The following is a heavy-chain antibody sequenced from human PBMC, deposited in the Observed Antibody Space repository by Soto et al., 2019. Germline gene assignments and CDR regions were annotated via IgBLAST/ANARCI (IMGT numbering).Heavy chain of an antibody. CDR3: ARDPWAADY. J-gene: IGHJ4*02. Sequence: GGSLRLSCAASGFTVSTKYMSWVRQAPGKGLEWVSVIYSGGSTFYADSVRGRFTISRDNSKNTVNLQMNSLRAEDTAVYYCARDPWAADYWGQGTLVTRLL. CDR2: IYSGGST. CDR1: GFTVSTKY. V-gene: IGHV3-66*01. D-gene: IGHD3-16*01.